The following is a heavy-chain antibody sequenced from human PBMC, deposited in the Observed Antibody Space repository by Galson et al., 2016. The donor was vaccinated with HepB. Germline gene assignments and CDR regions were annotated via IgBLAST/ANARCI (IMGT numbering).Heavy chain of an antibody. D-gene: IGHD5-18*01. Sequence: SVKVSCKASGGTFSTNAISWVRQAPGQGLEWMGGIIPIFGTTNNAQKFQGRVTITADESTNTAYMDLSSLRSEDTAVYYCARAPPPGRGYSYGQYYYYYAMDVWGQGTAVTVSS. CDR2: IIPIFGTT. CDR3: ARAPPPGRGYSYGQYYYYYAMDV. V-gene: IGHV1-69*13. CDR1: GGTFSTNA. J-gene: IGHJ6*02.